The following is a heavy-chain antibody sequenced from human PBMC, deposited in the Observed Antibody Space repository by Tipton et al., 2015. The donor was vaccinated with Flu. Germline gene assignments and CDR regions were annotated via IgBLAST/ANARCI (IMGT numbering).Heavy chain of an antibody. V-gene: IGHV3-74*01. Sequence: LSLTCVVSGYSISSGYYWGWIRQAPGKGLVWVSHINSDESTTNYADSVKGRFTISRDNAKNMLYLQMNSLRVEDTAVYYCARSREINVRDCFDPWGHGTLVTVSS. D-gene: IGHD2-8*01. CDR1: GYSISSGYY. CDR2: INSDESTT. CDR3: ARSREINVRDCFDP. J-gene: IGHJ5*02.